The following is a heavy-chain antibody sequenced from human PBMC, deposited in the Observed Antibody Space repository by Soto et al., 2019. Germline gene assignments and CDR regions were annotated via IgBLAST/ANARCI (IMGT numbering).Heavy chain of an antibody. CDR3: AKIESRFFYDSTGYYPFDY. D-gene: IGHD3-22*01. J-gene: IGHJ4*02. V-gene: IGHV3-23*01. CDR1: GFIFSTSA. CDR2: LSGSGVST. Sequence: GGSLRLSCAASGFIFSTSAMNWVRQAPGKGLDWVSALSGSGVSTYYADSVMGRFTISRDNSKNTVYLQMNSLRAEDTAVYYCAKIESRFFYDSTGYYPFDYWGQGTLVTVSS.